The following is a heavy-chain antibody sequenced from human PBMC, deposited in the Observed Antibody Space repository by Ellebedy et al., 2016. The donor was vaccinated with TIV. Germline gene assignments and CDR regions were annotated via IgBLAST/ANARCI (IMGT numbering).Heavy chain of an antibody. CDR2: ISSSGETT. V-gene: IGHV3-64D*06. CDR1: GFTFSDFA. J-gene: IGHJ5*02. Sequence: PGGSLRLSCSTSGFTFSDFAFHWVRQAPGKGLDYVSAISSSGETTYYADSVRGRFTVSRDSSKNTVFLQMSSLRPEDTAVYYCLKDRALRGTPNAANWFDPWGQGTLVTVSS. CDR3: LKDRALRGTPNAANWFDP. D-gene: IGHD3-10*01.